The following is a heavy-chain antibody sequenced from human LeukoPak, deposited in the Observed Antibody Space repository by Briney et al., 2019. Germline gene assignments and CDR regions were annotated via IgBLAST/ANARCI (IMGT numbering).Heavy chain of an antibody. J-gene: IGHJ4*02. D-gene: IGHD5-24*01. CDR3: ARPSMARRQYNYGRSDY. CDR1: GFTFSTYW. V-gene: IGHV3-7*01. CDR2: INQDGSEE. Sequence: TGGSLRLSCVASGFTFSTYWMSWVRQAPGKGREWVANINQDGSEEYYVASVKGRFTISRDNAKNSLYLQMNSLRAEDTAVYYCARPSMARRQYNYGRSDYWGQGIPVTVSS.